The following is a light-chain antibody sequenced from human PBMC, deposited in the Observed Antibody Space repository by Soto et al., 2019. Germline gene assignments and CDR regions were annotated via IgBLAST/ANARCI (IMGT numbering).Light chain of an antibody. CDR3: QQYYSTPPWT. Sequence: DIVMTQSPDSLAVSLGGRATINCKSSQSVLYSSNNKNYLAWYQQKPGQPPKLLIYWASTRESRVPDRFSGSGSGSDFTLTISSLQAEDGAVYYCQQYYSTPPWTFGQGTKVEIK. CDR1: QSVLYSSNNKNY. V-gene: IGKV4-1*01. CDR2: WAS. J-gene: IGKJ1*01.